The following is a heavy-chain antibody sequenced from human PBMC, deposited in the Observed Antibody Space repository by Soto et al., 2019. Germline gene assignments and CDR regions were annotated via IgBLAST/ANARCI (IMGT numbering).Heavy chain of an antibody. Sequence: GASVKVSCKASGGTFSSYAISWVRQAPGQGLEWMGGIIPIFGTANYAQKFQGRVTITADKSTSTAYMELSSLRSEDTAVYYCARVSTAMVTNYYYYGMDVWGQGTTVTVSS. J-gene: IGHJ6*02. CDR1: GGTFSSYA. V-gene: IGHV1-69*06. D-gene: IGHD5-18*01. CDR2: IIPIFGTA. CDR3: ARVSTAMVTNYYYYGMDV.